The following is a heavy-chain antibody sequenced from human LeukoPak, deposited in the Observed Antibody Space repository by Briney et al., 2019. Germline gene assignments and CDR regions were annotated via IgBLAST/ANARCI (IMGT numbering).Heavy chain of an antibody. CDR2: INPDSGGT. V-gene: IGHV1-2*02. D-gene: IGHD2-21*01. Sequence: AAVKVSCKASEYTFTGYYMNWVRQAPGQGLEWMGWINPDSGGTNYAQKFQGRVTMTRDTSTSTAYMELSRLRSDDTAVYYCASYSRGDAFDIWGQGTKVTVSS. CDR1: EYTFTGYY. J-gene: IGHJ3*02. CDR3: ASYSRGDAFDI.